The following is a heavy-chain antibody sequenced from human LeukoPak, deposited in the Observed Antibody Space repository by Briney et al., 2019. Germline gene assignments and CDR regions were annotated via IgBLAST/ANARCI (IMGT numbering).Heavy chain of an antibody. CDR3: ARGNYYGSSGYYYGYYYYYMDV. D-gene: IGHD3-22*01. CDR1: GFTASSNY. Sequence: PGGSLRLSCAASGFTASSNYMSWVRQALGKGLEWVSVIYSGGSTYYADSVKGRSTISRDNSKNTLYLQMNSLRAEDTAVYYCARGNYYGSSGYYYGYYYYYMDVWGKGTTVTVSS. V-gene: IGHV3-53*01. J-gene: IGHJ6*03. CDR2: IYSGGST.